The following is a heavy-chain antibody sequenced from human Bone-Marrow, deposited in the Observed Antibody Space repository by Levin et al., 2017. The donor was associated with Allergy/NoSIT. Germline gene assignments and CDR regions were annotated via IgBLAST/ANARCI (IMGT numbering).Heavy chain of an antibody. CDR3: ARVLKYYGSGSYTYYYYGMDV. D-gene: IGHD3-10*01. CDR1: GFTFSSYS. CDR2: ISSSSSYI. Sequence: GASVKVSCAASGFTFSSYSMNWVRQAPGKGLEWVSSISSSSSYIYYADSVKGRFTISRDNAKNSLYLQMNSLRAEDTAVYYCARVLKYYGSGSYTYYYYGMDVWGQGTTVTVSS. J-gene: IGHJ6*02. V-gene: IGHV3-21*01.